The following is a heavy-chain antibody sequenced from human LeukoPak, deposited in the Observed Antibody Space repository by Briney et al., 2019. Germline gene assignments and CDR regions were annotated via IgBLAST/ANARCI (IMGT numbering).Heavy chain of an antibody. D-gene: IGHD3-10*01. J-gene: IGHJ4*02. CDR1: GFTVSGNY. CDR2: IHRGGNT. V-gene: IGHV3-66*01. Sequence: GGSLRLSCAASGFTVSGNYMSWVRQAPGKGLEWLSVIHRGGNTYYADSVKGRFTIPRDSSKNTVFLQMDSLRAEDTAVYYCARDPGYGLGVDYGDYWGQGTLVTVSS. CDR3: ARDPGYGLGVDYGDY.